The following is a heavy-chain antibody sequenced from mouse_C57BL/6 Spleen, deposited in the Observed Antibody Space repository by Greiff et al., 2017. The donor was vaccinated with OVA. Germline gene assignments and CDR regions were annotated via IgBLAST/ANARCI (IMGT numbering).Heavy chain of an antibody. CDR3: ARGTAQATSFAY. D-gene: IGHD3-2*02. CDR2: IDPSDSYT. CDR1: GYTFTSYW. J-gene: IGHJ3*01. Sequence: QVQLQQPGAELVRPGTSVKLSCKASGYTFTSYWMHWVKQRPGQGLEWIGVIDPSDSYTNYNQKFKGKATLTVDPSSSTAYMQLSSLTSEDSAVYYCARGTAQATSFAYWGQGTLVTVSA. V-gene: IGHV1-59*01.